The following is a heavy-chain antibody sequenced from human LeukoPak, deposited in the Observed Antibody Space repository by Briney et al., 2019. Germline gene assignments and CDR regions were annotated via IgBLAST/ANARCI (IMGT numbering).Heavy chain of an antibody. D-gene: IGHD5-24*01. CDR3: ASNRDGSDDY. V-gene: IGHV4-59*01. CDR2: IYYSGST. Sequence: SETLSLTCTVSGGSISSYYWSWIRQPPGKGLEWIGYIYYSGSTNYNPSLKSRVTISVDTSKNQFSLKLSSVTAAETAVYYCASNRDGSDDYWGQGTPVTVSS. CDR1: GGSISSYY. J-gene: IGHJ4*02.